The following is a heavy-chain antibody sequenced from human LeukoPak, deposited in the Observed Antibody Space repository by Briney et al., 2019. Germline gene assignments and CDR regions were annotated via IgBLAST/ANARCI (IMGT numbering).Heavy chain of an antibody. CDR1: GFTFSSYA. CDR3: AILATYGDYLDI. J-gene: IGHJ3*02. V-gene: IGHV3-23*01. D-gene: IGHD4-17*01. CDR2: ISGSGGST. Sequence: GGSLRLSCAAPGFTFSSYAMSWVRQAPGKGLEWVSAISGSGGSTYYADSVKGRFTISRDNSKNTLYLQMNSLRAEDTAVYYCAILATYGDYLDIWGQGTMVTVSS.